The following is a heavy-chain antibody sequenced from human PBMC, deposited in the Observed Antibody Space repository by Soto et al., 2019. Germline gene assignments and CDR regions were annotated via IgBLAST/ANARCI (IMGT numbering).Heavy chain of an antibody. J-gene: IGHJ5*02. CDR1: GDSISNSRFY. CDR2: IYHTGNA. Sequence: SETLSLTCSVSGDSISNSRFYWAWIRQPPGEGLEWIGSIYHTGNAYYNPSLKSRVTIFVDTSKNQSSLKLTSVTAADTALYYFSRDYFDSSDYTTNWFDPWGQGSLVTVSS. D-gene: IGHD3-22*01. CDR3: SRDYFDSSDYTTNWFDP. V-gene: IGHV4-39*01.